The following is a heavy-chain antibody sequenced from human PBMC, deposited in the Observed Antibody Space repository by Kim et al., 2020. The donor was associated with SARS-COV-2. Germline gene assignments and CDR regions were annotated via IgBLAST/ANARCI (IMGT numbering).Heavy chain of an antibody. CDR1: GYSFTSYW. CDR3: ARHAPYNWNVPSWFDP. D-gene: IGHD1-20*01. J-gene: IGHJ5*02. Sequence: GESLKISCKGSGYSFTSYWIGWVRQMPGKGLEWMGIIYPGDSDTRYSPSFQGQVTISADKSISTAYLQWSSLKASDTAMYYCARHAPYNWNVPSWFDPWGQGTLVTVSS. CDR2: IYPGDSDT. V-gene: IGHV5-51*01.